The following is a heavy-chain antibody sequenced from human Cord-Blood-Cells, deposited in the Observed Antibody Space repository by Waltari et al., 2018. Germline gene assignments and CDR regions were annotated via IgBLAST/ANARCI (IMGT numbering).Heavy chain of an antibody. J-gene: IGHJ4*02. CDR1: GYTFTGYY. CDR2: INPNSGGT. Sequence: QVQLVQSGAEVKKPGASVKVSCKASGYTFTGYYMHWVRQAPGQGLEWMGWINPNSGGTKYAQKFQGRVTMTRDTSLSTAYMELSRLRSDDTAVYYCARDIPFDYWGQGTLVTVSS. V-gene: IGHV1-2*02. CDR3: ARDIPFDY.